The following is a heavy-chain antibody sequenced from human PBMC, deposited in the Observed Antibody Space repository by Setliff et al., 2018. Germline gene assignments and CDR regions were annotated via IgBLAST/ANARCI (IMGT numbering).Heavy chain of an antibody. J-gene: IGHJ6*03. Sequence: SETLSLTCTVSGDSISGAKYYWSWIRQSAGKGLECIGRIYTDGSTKYNPSLNSRVALSIDTSKNQFSLRLSPVTAADTAVYFCARVTGFLYTDVWGKGTTVTVSS. D-gene: IGHD3-3*01. V-gene: IGHV4-61*02. CDR3: ARVTGFLYTDV. CDR1: GDSISGAKYY. CDR2: IYTDGST.